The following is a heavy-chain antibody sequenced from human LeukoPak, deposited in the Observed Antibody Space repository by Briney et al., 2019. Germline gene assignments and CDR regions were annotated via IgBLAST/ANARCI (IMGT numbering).Heavy chain of an antibody. D-gene: IGHD2-2*03. CDR1: GGSISSSSYY. CDR2: IYYSGST. CDR3: ARQTSLDNFDY. Sequence: SETLSLTCTVSGGSISSSSYYWGWIRQPPGKELEWIGSIYYSGSTYYNPSLKSRVTISVDTSKNQFSLKLSSVTAADTAVYYCARQTSLDNFDYWGQGTLVTVSS. V-gene: IGHV4-39*01. J-gene: IGHJ4*02.